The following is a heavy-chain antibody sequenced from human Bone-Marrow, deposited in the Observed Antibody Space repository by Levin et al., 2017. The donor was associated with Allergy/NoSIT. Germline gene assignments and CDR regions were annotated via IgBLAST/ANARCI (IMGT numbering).Heavy chain of an antibody. Sequence: LSLTCAASGVTLSTYAMSWVRQAPGKGLEWLSVITSTGSSTDYADSVKGRFTVSRDNSKNTLYLQMSNLRADDTAVYYCAKMGPTVLSPLDSWGQGIQVTVSS. CDR3: AKMGPTVLSPLDS. CDR2: ITSTGSST. V-gene: IGHV3-23*01. D-gene: IGHD1-26*01. J-gene: IGHJ4*02. CDR1: GVTLSTYA.